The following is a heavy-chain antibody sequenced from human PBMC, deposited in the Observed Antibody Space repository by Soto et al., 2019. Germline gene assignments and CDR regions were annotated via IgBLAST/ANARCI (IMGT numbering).Heavy chain of an antibody. CDR1: GGSISSLSYY. V-gene: IGHV4-39*02. Sequence: SETLCLTWTVSGGSISSLSYYWGWIHKPPGKGLEWIGSINYSGSTNYNPSLKSRVTISVDTSKNHFSLKLSSVTAADTAVYYYARRATRGAYNWFEPWGQGTLVTVSS. CDR3: ARRATRGAYNWFEP. D-gene: IGHD1-26*01. CDR2: INYSGST. J-gene: IGHJ5*02.